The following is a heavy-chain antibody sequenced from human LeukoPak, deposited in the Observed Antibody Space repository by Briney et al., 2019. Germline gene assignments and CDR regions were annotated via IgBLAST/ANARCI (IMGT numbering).Heavy chain of an antibody. D-gene: IGHD5-24*01. Sequence: ASVKVSCKASGYTFTSYYMHWVRQAPGQGLQWMGIINPSGGSTSYAQKFQGRVTMTRDMSTSTVYMELSSLRSEDTAVYYCARDPFPLEMATIGEYYFDYWGQGTLVTVSS. J-gene: IGHJ4*02. CDR2: INPSGGST. CDR3: ARDPFPLEMATIGEYYFDY. V-gene: IGHV1-46*01. CDR1: GYTFTSYY.